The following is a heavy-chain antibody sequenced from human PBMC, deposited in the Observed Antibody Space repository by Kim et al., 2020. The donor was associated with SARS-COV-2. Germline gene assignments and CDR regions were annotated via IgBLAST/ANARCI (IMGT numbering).Heavy chain of an antibody. CDR3: ARGGYHIVVVPAAQGIDY. D-gene: IGHD2-2*01. J-gene: IGHJ4*02. CDR1: GFTFSSYG. Sequence: GGSLRLSCAASGFTFSSYGMHWVRQAPGKGLEWVAVIWYDGSNKYYADSVKGRFTISRDNSKNTLYLQMNSLRAEDTAVYYCARGGYHIVVVPAAQGIDYWGQGTLVTVSS. V-gene: IGHV3-33*01. CDR2: IWYDGSNK.